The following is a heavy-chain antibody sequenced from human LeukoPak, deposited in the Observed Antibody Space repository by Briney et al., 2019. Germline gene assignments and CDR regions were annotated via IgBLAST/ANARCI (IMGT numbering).Heavy chain of an antibody. CDR2: IYYSGST. V-gene: IGHV4-39*01. D-gene: IGHD3-10*01. CDR1: GDSITSSIYY. J-gene: IGHJ4*02. Sequence: ASETLSLTCTVSGDSITSSIYYWGWIRQPPGKGLEWIGSIYYSGSTYYNPSLKSRVTISVDTSKNQFSLKLSSVTAADTAVYYCASVYYGSGSRDYWGQGTLVTVSS. CDR3: ASVYYGSGSRDY.